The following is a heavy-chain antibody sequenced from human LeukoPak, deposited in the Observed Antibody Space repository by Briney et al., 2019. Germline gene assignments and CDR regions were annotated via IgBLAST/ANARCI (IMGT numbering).Heavy chain of an antibody. CDR3: AVSGPDYYGSGSDRRAFDI. CDR1: GYTFTSYG. D-gene: IGHD3-10*01. CDR2: ISAYNGNT. V-gene: IGHV1-18*01. Sequence: ASVKVSYKASGYTFTSYGISWVRQAPGQGLEGMGWISAYNGNTNYAQKLQGRVTMTTDTSTSTAYMALRSLRSDDTAVYYCAVSGPDYYGSGSDRRAFDIWGQGTMVTVSS. J-gene: IGHJ3*02.